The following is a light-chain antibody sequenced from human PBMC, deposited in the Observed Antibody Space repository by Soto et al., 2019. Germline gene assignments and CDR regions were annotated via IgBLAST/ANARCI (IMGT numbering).Light chain of an antibody. CDR3: QQRSNWFT. CDR1: QSVSSY. CDR2: DAS. J-gene: IGKJ3*01. Sequence: EIVLTQSPATLSLSPGERAALCCRASQSVSSYLAWYQQKPGQAPRLLIYDASNRATGIPARFSGSGSGTDFTLTISSLEPEDFAVYYCQQRSNWFTFGPGTKVDIK. V-gene: IGKV3-11*01.